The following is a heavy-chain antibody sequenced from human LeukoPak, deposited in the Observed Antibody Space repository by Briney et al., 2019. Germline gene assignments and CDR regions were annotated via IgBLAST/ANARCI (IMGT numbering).Heavy chain of an antibody. CDR3: AREMATISTFDY. CDR1: GFTFSSYW. Sequence: GGSLRLSCAASGFTFSSYWMSWVRQAPGKGLEWVANIKQDGGEKDYVDSVKGRFTISRDNAKNSLYLQMNSLRAEDTTVYYCAREMATISTFDYWGQGTLVTVSS. CDR2: IKQDGGEK. J-gene: IGHJ4*02. V-gene: IGHV3-7*04. D-gene: IGHD5-24*01.